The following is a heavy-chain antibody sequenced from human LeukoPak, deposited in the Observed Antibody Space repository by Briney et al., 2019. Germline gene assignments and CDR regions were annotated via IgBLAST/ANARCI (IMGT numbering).Heavy chain of an antibody. CDR2: MYYSGSA. D-gene: IGHD3-22*01. CDR1: GGSLSSYY. CDR3: ARGYDSSGPARFGVVDY. J-gene: IGHJ4*02. Sequence: SETLSLTCTVSGGSLSSYYWSWIRQPPGKGLDWIGYMYYSGSANYNPSLKSRVTISVDTSKNQFSLKMSSVTAADTAVYYCARGYDSSGPARFGVVDYWGQGTLVTVSS. V-gene: IGHV4-59*01.